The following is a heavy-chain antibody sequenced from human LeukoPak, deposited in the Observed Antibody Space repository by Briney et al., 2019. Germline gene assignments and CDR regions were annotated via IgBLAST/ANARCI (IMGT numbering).Heavy chain of an antibody. CDR3: ARDGIVVVPRAQGGYYYYYMDV. CDR2: ISSSGSTI. V-gene: IGHV3-48*03. J-gene: IGHJ6*03. D-gene: IGHD2-2*01. CDR1: GFTFSSYE. Sequence: PGGSLRLSCAASGFTFSSYEMNWVRQAPGKGLEWVSYISSSGSTIYYADSVKGRFTISRDNAKNSLYLQMNSLRAEDTAVYYCARDGIVVVPRAQGGYYYYYMDVWGKGTTVTISS.